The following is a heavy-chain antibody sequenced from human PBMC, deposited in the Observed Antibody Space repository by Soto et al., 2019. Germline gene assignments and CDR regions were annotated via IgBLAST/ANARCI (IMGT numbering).Heavy chain of an antibody. D-gene: IGHD3-16*01. V-gene: IGHV3-30-3*01. CDR2: ISYDGSNK. CDR3: ARGYALNWFDP. CDR1: GFTFSSYA. J-gene: IGHJ5*02. Sequence: QVQLVESGGGVVQPGRSLRLSCAASGFTFSSYAMHWVRQAPGKWLEWVAVISYDGSNKYYADSVKGRFTISRDNSKNTLDLQMNSLRAEDTAVYYCARGYALNWFDPWGQGALVTVSS.